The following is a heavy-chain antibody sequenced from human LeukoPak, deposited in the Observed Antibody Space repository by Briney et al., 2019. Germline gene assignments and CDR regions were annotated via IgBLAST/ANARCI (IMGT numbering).Heavy chain of an antibody. Sequence: PGGSLRLSCAASGVTFSSYEMNWVRQAPGKGLEWVSYISSSGSTIYYADSVKGRFTISRDNAKNSLYLQMNRLRAEDTAVYYCARAGYCSSTSCPSHYYYGMDVWGKGTTVTVSS. CDR2: ISSSGSTI. CDR1: GVTFSSYE. V-gene: IGHV3-48*03. J-gene: IGHJ6*04. D-gene: IGHD2-2*01. CDR3: ARAGYCSSTSCPSHYYYGMDV.